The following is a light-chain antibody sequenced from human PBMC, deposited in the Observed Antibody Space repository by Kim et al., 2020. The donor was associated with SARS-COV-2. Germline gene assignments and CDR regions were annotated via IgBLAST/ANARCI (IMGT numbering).Light chain of an antibody. CDR2: DAY. CDR1: QDISNS. CDR3: QQHYIYPLT. Sequence: ASAADRVTITCRANQDISNSLAWYQQKPGKAPELLIYDAYTLQSGVSPRFSGSRSGTDFTLTISSLQSEDFATYYCQQHYIYPLTFGGGTKVDIK. J-gene: IGKJ4*01. V-gene: IGKV1-8*01.